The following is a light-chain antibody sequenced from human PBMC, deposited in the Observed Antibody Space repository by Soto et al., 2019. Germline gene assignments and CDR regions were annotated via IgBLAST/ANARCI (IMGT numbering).Light chain of an antibody. CDR3: QQYGSSRFT. CDR1: QSISSSY. CDR2: GAS. J-gene: IGKJ3*01. V-gene: IGKV3-20*01. Sequence: EIVLTQSPRTLSLSPGERATLSCRASQSISSSYLAWYQQKPGQAPRLLVYGASSRATGTPDRFSGSGSGTDFTLTISRLEPEDFAVYYCQQYGSSRFTFGPGTKVDIK.